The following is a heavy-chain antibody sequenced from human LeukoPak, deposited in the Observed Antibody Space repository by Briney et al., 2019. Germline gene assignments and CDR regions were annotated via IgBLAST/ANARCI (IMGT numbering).Heavy chain of an antibody. CDR1: GFTFDNYA. CDR3: AKAPRGGNSYYYYYYMDV. J-gene: IGHJ6*03. V-gene: IGHV3-9*01. D-gene: IGHD4-23*01. CDR2: ISWNSGNK. Sequence: GRSLRLSCAASGFTFDNYAMHWVRQAPGKGLEWVAGISWNSGNKGYADSVKGRFTVSRDNSKNTLYLQMNSLRAEDTAVYYCAKAPRGGNSYYYYYYMDVWGKGTTVTVSS.